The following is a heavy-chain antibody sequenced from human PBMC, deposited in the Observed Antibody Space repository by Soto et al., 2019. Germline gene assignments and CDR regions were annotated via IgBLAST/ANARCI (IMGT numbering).Heavy chain of an antibody. D-gene: IGHD5-12*01. CDR1: GGSFSGYD. V-gene: IGHV4-34*01. CDR2: INHSGST. CDR3: ARHRYDSGYYSAQGIDI. Sequence: SETLSLTCAVYGGSFSGYDWTWIRQPPGTGLEWIGEINHSGSTNYNPSLERRVTISVDTSKNHFSLRLTSVTAADTAVYYCARHRYDSGYYSAQGIDIWGQGTMVTVSS. J-gene: IGHJ3*02.